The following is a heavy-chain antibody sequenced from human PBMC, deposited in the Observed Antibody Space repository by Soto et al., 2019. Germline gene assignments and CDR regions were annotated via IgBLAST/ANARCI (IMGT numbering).Heavy chain of an antibody. CDR3: ARLGSSGYYGLFDY. J-gene: IGHJ4*02. D-gene: IGHD3-22*01. CDR1: GGSISSSSYY. Sequence: QLQLQESGPGLVKPSETLSLTCTVSGGSISSSSYYWGWIRQPPGKGLEWIGSIYYSGSTYYNPSLKSRVTISVDTSKNQFSLKLSSVTAADTAVYYCARLGSSGYYGLFDYWGQGTLVTVSS. V-gene: IGHV4-39*01. CDR2: IYYSGST.